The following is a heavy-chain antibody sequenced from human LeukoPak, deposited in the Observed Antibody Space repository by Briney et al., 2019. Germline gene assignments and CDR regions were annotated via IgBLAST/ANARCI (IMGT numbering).Heavy chain of an antibody. CDR2: IKSKTDGGTT. V-gene: IGHV3-15*01. CDR1: GFTFSNAW. Sequence: PGGSLRLSCAASGFTFSNAWVSWVRQAPGKGLEWVGRIKSKTDGGTTDYVASVKGRFIISRDDSKNTLYLQMNSLKTEDTAVYYCTTYSPLDYWGQGILVTVSS. CDR3: TTYSPLDY. D-gene: IGHD2-21*01. J-gene: IGHJ4*02.